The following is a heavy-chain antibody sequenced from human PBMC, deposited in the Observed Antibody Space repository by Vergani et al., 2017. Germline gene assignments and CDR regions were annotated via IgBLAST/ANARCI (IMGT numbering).Heavy chain of an antibody. J-gene: IGHJ5*02. CDR2: ISYDGSNK. CDR1: GFTFSSYG. D-gene: IGHD2-2*01. Sequence: QVQLVESGGGVVQPGRSLRLSCAASGFTFSSYGMHWVRQAPGKGLEWVAVISYDGSNKYYADSVKGRFTISRDNSKNTLYLQMNSLRAEDTAVYYCARRGYRGCSSTSCYGGGWFDPWGQGTLVTVSS. CDR3: ARRGYRGCSSTSCYGGGWFDP. V-gene: IGHV3-30*03.